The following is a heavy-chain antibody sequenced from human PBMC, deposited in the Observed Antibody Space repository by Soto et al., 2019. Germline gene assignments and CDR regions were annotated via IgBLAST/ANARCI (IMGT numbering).Heavy chain of an antibody. Sequence: QMQLQESGPGLVKPSQTLSLTCTVSGGSISXGDYYWXWIRQPPGKGLEWIGYIYYSGSTYYNPSXXXXXXXXXXXXXXXXXXXXXXXXXXXXXXXXXXXXXXXXXRLDPWGQGTLVTVSS. CDR1: GGSISXGDYY. CDR2: IYYSGST. V-gene: IGHV4-30-4*01. J-gene: IGHJ5*02. CDR3: XXXXXXXXRLDP.